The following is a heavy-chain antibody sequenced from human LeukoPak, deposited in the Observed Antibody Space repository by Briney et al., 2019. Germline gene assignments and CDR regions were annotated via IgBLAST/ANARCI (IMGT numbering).Heavy chain of an antibody. Sequence: GGSLRLSCAASEFTFSSYSMNWVRQAPGRGLEWVSYISSSSGAIYYADSVKGRFTISRDNAKNSLYLQMNSLRAGDTAVYYCARSRNSGWYYFDYWGQGTLVTVSS. D-gene: IGHD6-19*01. J-gene: IGHJ4*02. CDR3: ARSRNSGWYYFDY. CDR2: ISSSSGAI. V-gene: IGHV3-48*04. CDR1: EFTFSSYS.